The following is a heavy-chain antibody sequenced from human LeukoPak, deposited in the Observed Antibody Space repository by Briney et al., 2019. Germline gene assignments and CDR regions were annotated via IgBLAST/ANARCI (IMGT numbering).Heavy chain of an antibody. Sequence: PGGPLRLSCAASGFTFSSYAMHWVRQAPGKGLEWVAVISYDGSNKYYADSVKGRFTISRDNSKNTLYLQMNSLRAEDTAVYYCARVVATITDYWGQGTLVTVSS. CDR2: ISYDGSNK. D-gene: IGHD5-12*01. CDR1: GFTFSSYA. CDR3: ARVVATITDY. V-gene: IGHV3-30-3*01. J-gene: IGHJ4*02.